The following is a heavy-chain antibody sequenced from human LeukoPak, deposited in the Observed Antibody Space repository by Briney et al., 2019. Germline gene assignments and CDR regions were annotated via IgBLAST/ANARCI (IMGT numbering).Heavy chain of an antibody. CDR3: ATLKEGYYDSSGAPRFDY. J-gene: IGHJ4*02. CDR1: GYTFTGYY. V-gene: IGHV1-2*02. D-gene: IGHD3-22*01. CDR2: INPNSGGT. Sequence: GASVKVSCKASGYTFTGYYMHWVRQAPGQGLEWMGWINPNSGGTNYAQKFQGRVTMTRDTSISTAYMELSRLRSDDTAVYYCATLKEGYYDSSGAPRFDYWGQGTLVTVSS.